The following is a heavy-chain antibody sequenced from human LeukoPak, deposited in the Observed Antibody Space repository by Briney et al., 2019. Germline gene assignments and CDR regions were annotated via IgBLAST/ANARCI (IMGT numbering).Heavy chain of an antibody. CDR2: IYYSGST. CDR3: ARVQPYDYDDY. D-gene: IGHD2-2*01. Sequence: PSETLSLTCTVSGGSISSGDYYWSWIRQPPGKGLEWFGYIYYSGSTYYDPSLKSRVTISVDTSKNQFSLKLSSVTAADTAVYYCARVQPYDYDDYWGQGTLVTVSS. CDR1: GGSISSGDYY. V-gene: IGHV4-30-4*08. J-gene: IGHJ4*02.